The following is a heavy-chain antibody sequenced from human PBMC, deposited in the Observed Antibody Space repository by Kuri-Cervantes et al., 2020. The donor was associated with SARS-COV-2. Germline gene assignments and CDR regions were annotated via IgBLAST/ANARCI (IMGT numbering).Heavy chain of an antibody. Sequence: GESLKISCAASGCTFSSYWWHWFRQAPGKGLVWVSCINSDGSSTSYADSVKGRFTISRDNAKNTLYLQMTSLRAEDTAVYYCARDRTILDYFDYWGQGTLVTVSS. J-gene: IGHJ4*02. CDR2: INSDGSST. CDR3: ARDRTILDYFDY. V-gene: IGHV3-74*01. CDR1: GCTFSSYW. D-gene: IGHD3-9*01.